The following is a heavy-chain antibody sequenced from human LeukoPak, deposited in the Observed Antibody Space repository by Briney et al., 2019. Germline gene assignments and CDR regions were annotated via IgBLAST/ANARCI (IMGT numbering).Heavy chain of an antibody. V-gene: IGHV5-51*01. D-gene: IGHD2-8*02. CDR2: IFPYDSET. J-gene: IGHJ6*02. CDR1: GYTFVSYW. Sequence: GESLKISCKGSGYTFVSYWIGWVRQMPGKGLEWMGIIFPYDSETKYSPSFQGQVTVSADKSTSTAYLQWRSLKASDTAIYYCVRHSLGHSGPWDAMDVWGQGTTVTVSS. CDR3: VRHSLGHSGPWDAMDV.